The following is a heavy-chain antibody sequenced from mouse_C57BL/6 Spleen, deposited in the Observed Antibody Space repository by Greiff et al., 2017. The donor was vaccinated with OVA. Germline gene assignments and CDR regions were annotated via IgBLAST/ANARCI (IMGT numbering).Heavy chain of an antibody. V-gene: IGHV5-17*01. CDR1: GFTFSDYG. J-gene: IGHJ4*01. CDR3: ARTRFYTMDY. CDR2: ISSGSSTI. Sequence: EVKLMESGGGLVKPGGSLKLSCAASGFTFSDYGMHWVRQAPEQGLEWVAYISSGSSTIYYADTVKGRFPISRDNAKNTLFLQMTSLRSEDTAMYYCARTRFYTMDYWGQGTSVTVSS.